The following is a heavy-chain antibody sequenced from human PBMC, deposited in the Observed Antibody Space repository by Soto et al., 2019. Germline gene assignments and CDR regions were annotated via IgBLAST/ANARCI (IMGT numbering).Heavy chain of an antibody. Sequence: GGSLRLSCAASGFTVSSNYMSWVRQAPGKGLEWVSVIYSGGSTYYADSVKGRFTISRDNSKNTLYLQMNSLRAEDTAVYYCARGGIIVVVPAAMEFAFDIWGQGTMVTVSS. CDR1: GFTVSSNY. D-gene: IGHD2-2*01. CDR2: IYSGGST. CDR3: ARGGIIVVVPAAMEFAFDI. J-gene: IGHJ3*02. V-gene: IGHV3-66*01.